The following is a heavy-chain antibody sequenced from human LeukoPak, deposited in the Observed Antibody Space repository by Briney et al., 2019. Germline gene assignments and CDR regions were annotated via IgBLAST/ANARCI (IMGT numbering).Heavy chain of an antibody. V-gene: IGHV3-30*02. CDR2: IRFEGNEK. J-gene: IGHJ5*02. Sequence: GGSLRLSCAASGLPFSYYGMHWVRQAPGKGLEWVAFIRFEGNEKFYADSVKGRFTISRDNSKNTLYLEMNSLRAEDTAVYYCAKDLMRDRWFGESWGQGTLVTVSS. CDR3: AKDLMRDRWFGES. CDR1: GLPFSYYG. D-gene: IGHD3-10*01.